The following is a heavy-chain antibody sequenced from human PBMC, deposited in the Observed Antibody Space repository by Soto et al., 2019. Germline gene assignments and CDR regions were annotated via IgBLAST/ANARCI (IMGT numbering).Heavy chain of an antibody. D-gene: IGHD3-22*01. Sequence: PGESMKISYKGAGYSFTSYWSGWVSQMPGKGLEWMGIIYPGDSDTRYSPSFQGQVTISADKSISTAYLQWSSLKASDTAMYYCARFDSSGYYQNYGMDVWGQGTTVIGSS. J-gene: IGHJ6*02. V-gene: IGHV5-51*01. CDR1: GYSFTSYW. CDR2: IYPGDSDT. CDR3: ARFDSSGYYQNYGMDV.